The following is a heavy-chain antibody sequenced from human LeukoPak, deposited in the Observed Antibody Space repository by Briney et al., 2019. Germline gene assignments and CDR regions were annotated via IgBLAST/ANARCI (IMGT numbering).Heavy chain of an antibody. D-gene: IGHD3-22*01. Sequence: GGSLRLSCAASKFTFSNYGMHWVRQAPGKGLEWVAFIWYDGSNKYYADSVKGRFTISRDNSKNTLYLQMNSLRAEDTAGYYCAKAGSAYLRPPDYWGQGTLVTVSS. CDR1: KFTFSNYG. CDR2: IWYDGSNK. V-gene: IGHV3-30*02. CDR3: AKAGSAYLRPPDY. J-gene: IGHJ4*02.